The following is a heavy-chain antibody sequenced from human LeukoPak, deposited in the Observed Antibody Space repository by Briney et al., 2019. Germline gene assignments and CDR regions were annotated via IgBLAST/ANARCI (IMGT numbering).Heavy chain of an antibody. J-gene: IGHJ4*02. Sequence: GGSRRLPCAALGIAFVDYGLRWGARAPGKGRGGHGAIIYSGAIPDYTDSPKGGVPLSRHNAKHALYVRMDSLGAEHTALYYCARDRLGPSFSVCLLGLWGRGNLVTVSS. V-gene: IGHV3-20*04. D-gene: IGHD3-3*02. CDR1: GIAFVDYG. CDR3: ARDRLGPSFSVCLLGL. CDR2: IIYSGAIP.